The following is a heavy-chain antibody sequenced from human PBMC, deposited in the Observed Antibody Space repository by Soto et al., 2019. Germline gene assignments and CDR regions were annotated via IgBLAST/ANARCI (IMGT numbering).Heavy chain of an antibody. CDR2: VDSDGPGT. CDR1: GFTFTLYW. D-gene: IGHD5-18*01. CDR3: ERGDPGYSYGKVDL. V-gene: IGHV3-74*03. Sequence: PGGSRRPSCDASGFTFTLYWMHWVRQVPGKGLGWVSRVDSDGPGTMYADSVKGRFTVSRDTDKNSVFLQMASLRAEDAGVYFCERGDPGYSYGKVDLWGQGTLVTVSS. J-gene: IGHJ5*02.